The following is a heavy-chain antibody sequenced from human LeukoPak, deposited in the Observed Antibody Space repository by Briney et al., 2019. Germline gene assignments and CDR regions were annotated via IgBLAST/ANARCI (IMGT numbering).Heavy chain of an antibody. CDR2: MYSGGST. CDR3: ARHMGNSGYEHFDY. Sequence: PSETLSLTCTVSGGSISSSGYYWGWIRQPPGKGLEWIGSMYSGGSTYYNASLKSRVTFSEDTSKNQFSLKLSSVTAADTAVYYCARHMGNSGYEHFDYWGQGTLVTVSS. V-gene: IGHV4-39*01. D-gene: IGHD5-12*01. CDR1: GGSISSSGYY. J-gene: IGHJ4*02.